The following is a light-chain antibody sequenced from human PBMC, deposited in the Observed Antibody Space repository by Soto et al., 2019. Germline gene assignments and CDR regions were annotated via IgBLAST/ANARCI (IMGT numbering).Light chain of an antibody. J-gene: IGLJ1*01. CDR1: SSDVGGYNY. Sequence: QSALTQPRSVSGSPGQSVTISCTGTSSDVGGYNYVSWYQQHPGKAPKLMIYDVSKRPSGVPDRFSGSKSGNTASLTISGLQADDEADYYCCSYAGSYTFYVFGTGTQLTVL. V-gene: IGLV2-11*01. CDR2: DVS. CDR3: CSYAGSYTFYV.